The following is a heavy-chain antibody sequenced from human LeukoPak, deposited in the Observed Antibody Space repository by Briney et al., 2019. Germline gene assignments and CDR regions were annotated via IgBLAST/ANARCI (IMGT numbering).Heavy chain of an antibody. D-gene: IGHD6-13*01. CDR1: GFTFSSYE. CDR2: ISSSGSTI. Sequence: GGSLRLSCAASGFTFSSYEMNWVRQAPGKGLEWVSYISSSGSTIYYADSVKGRFTISRDNAKDSLYLQMNSLRAEDTAVYYCAGSPSYSSSWVGYFDYWGQGTLVTVSS. J-gene: IGHJ4*02. V-gene: IGHV3-48*03. CDR3: AGSPSYSSSWVGYFDY.